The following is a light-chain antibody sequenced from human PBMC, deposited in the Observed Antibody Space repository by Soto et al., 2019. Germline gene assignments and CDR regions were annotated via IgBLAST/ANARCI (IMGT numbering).Light chain of an antibody. V-gene: IGKV3-11*01. CDR2: DTY. CDR1: QSVSSK. J-gene: IGKJ1*01. CDR3: HQSKSSPRT. Sequence: EIVFTQSPATLSSAPGERATLSCRGSQSVSSKLAWYQEKPGQAPRLLIYDTYNRATGIPARFSGSGSGTDFTLTISRLEPEDFAVYYCHQSKSSPRTFGQGTQVDIK.